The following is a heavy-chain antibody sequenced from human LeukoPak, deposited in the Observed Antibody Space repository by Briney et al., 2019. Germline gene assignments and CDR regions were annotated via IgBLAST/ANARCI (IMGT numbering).Heavy chain of an antibody. D-gene: IGHD3-3*01. CDR3: ARGEDAYYDFWSGYYRYNWFDP. V-gene: IGHV1-46*01. CDR1: GYTFTSYY. J-gene: IGHJ5*02. Sequence: GASVKVSCKASGYTFTSYYMHWVRQAPGQGLEWMGIINPSGGSTSYAQKFQGRVTMTRDTSTSTVYMELSSLRSEDTAVYYCARGEDAYYDFWSGYYRYNWFDPWGQGTLVTVSS. CDR2: INPSGGST.